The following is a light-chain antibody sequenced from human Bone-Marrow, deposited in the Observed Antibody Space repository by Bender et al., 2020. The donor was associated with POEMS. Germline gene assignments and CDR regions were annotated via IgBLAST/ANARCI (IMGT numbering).Light chain of an antibody. CDR3: QSYDNSLGGWV. J-gene: IGLJ3*02. CDR1: SSNIGAGYD. CDR2: DRN. Sequence: QSVLTQPPSVSGAPGQRVTISCTGSSSNIGAGYDVHWYQQLPGTAPKLLIHDRNNRPSGVPDRFSGSKSGTSASLAITGLQAEDEADYYCQSYDNSLGGWVFGGGTKLTVL. V-gene: IGLV1-40*01.